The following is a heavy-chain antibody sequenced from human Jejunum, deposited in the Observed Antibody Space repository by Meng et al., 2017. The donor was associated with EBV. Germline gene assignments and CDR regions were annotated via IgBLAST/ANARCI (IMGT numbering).Heavy chain of an antibody. CDR3: AHRRDYDGAWNEGCFDY. D-gene: IGHD1-1*01. Sequence: QITLRESGPALVELXQTXTRTXXLSXFSLTTRPVGVGWIRQPPGEALEWLALIYWDDDKRYSPSLRSRLTVDKDTSKNQVVLTMTNMDPMDTATYYCAHRRDYDGAWNEGCFDYWGQGILVTVSS. J-gene: IGHJ4*02. CDR1: XFSLTTRPVG. V-gene: IGHV2-5*02. CDR2: IYWDDDK.